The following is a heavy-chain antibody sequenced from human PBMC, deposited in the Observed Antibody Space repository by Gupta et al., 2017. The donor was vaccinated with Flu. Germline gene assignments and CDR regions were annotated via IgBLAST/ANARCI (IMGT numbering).Heavy chain of an antibody. CDR1: GLNFGRNG. Sequence: QVQLGESGGGVVPPGRALSVSWSAPGLNFGRNGMHWVAQGPCKGLEWLAISGYDGSNRYYADSVKGRFTISRDNSKNTVYLEMNSLRAEDTAVYYCARWNLGYCSDTGCHGDALDVWGQGTMVTVST. CDR3: ARWNLGYCSDTGCHGDALDV. J-gene: IGHJ3*01. D-gene: IGHD2-2*01. CDR2: SGYDGSNR. V-gene: IGHV3-33*01.